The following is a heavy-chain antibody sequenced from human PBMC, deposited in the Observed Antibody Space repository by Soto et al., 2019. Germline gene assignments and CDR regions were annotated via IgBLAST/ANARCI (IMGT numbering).Heavy chain of an antibody. CDR1: GFSLSTRGVG. D-gene: IGHD6-6*01. V-gene: IGHV2-5*01. Sequence: ESGPTLVNPTQTLTLTCTFSGFSLSTRGVGVGWIRQPPGKALEWLALIYWNDDKRYSPSLKSRLTITKDTSKNQVVLTMTNMDPVDTATYYCAHRRGLSSSGSAAPLLNWFDPWGHGTLVTVSS. J-gene: IGHJ5*02. CDR2: IYWNDDK. CDR3: AHRRGLSSSGSAAPLLNWFDP.